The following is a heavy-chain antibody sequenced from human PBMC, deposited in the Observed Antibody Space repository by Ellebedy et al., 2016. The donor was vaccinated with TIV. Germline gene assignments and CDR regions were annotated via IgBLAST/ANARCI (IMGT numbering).Heavy chain of an antibody. D-gene: IGHD2-8*01. CDR1: GGSISSSSYY. Sequence: SETLSLXXTVSGGSISSSSYYWGWIRQPPGKGLEWIGSIYYSGSTYYNPSLKSRVTISVDTSKNQFSLKLSSVTAADTAVYYCAREAFTNLGAFDIWGQGTMVTVSS. CDR2: IYYSGST. V-gene: IGHV4-39*07. CDR3: AREAFTNLGAFDI. J-gene: IGHJ3*02.